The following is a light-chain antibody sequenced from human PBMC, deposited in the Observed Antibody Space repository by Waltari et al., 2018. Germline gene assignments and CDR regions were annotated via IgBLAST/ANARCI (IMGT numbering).Light chain of an antibody. CDR1: QDISSF. CDR3: QQFTTYPMT. V-gene: IGKV1-9*01. J-gene: IGKJ3*01. CDR2: AAS. Sequence: DIQLTQSPSFLSASVGDRVTITCRASQDISSFLAWYQQKPGGAPKLLIYAASALQSGIPSRFTGSGSGTEFTLTISSLQPEDFATYYCQQFTTYPMTFGPGTNVDV.